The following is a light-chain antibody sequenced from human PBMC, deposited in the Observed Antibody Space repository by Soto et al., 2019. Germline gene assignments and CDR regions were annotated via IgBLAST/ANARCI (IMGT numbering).Light chain of an antibody. CDR3: QSYDSRLSGVV. CDR1: SSNLVAGHD. V-gene: IGLV1-40*01. J-gene: IGLJ2*01. CDR2: GSS. Sequence: QSVLTQPPSVSGAPGQRVTISCTGSSSNLVAGHDVYWYQQLPGTAPKFLIYGSSHRPSGVPDRFSGSKSDTSASLAITGLQAEDEADYYCQSYDSRLSGVVFGGGTKLTVL.